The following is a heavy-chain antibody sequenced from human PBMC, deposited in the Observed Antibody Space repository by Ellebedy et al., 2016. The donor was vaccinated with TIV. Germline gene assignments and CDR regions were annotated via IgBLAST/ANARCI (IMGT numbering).Heavy chain of an antibody. D-gene: IGHD2-2*01. J-gene: IGHJ4*02. CDR2: VYYSGKT. V-gene: IGHV4-59*08. Sequence: SETLSLTXTVSGASFTHYYWTWIRQPPGKGLEWIGHVYYSGKTTYNPSLGSRVTISIDTTGNQFSLEVESVTAADTAVYYCARSCSPSCWECLEYWGQGVLVTVSS. CDR3: ARSCSPSCWECLEY. CDR1: GASFTHYY.